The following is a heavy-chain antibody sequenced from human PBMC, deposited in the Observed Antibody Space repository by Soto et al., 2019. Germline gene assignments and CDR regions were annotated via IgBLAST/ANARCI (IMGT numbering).Heavy chain of an antibody. V-gene: IGHV3-33*01. CDR1: GFTFSSYG. CDR3: ARDGRRYCSGGSCYYFDY. J-gene: IGHJ4*02. CDR2: IWYDGSNK. Sequence: PVGSLRLSCAASGFTFSSYGMHWVRQAPGKGLEWVAVIWYDGSNKYYADSVKGRFTISRDNSKNTLYLQMNSLRAEDTAVYYCARDGRRYCSGGSCYYFDYWGQGTLVTVSS. D-gene: IGHD2-15*01.